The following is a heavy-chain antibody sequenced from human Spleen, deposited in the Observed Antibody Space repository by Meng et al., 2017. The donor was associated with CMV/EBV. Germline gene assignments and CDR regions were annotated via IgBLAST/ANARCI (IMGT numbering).Heavy chain of an antibody. CDR1: GGSFSGYY. CDR2: INHSGST. V-gene: IGHV4-34*01. Sequence: SETLSLTCAVYGGSFSGYYWTWIRQPPGKGLEWIGEINHSGSTHYDPSLESRVTLSVDPAKNQFTLKVNSVTAADTAVYYCARETGYWGRGTLVTVSS. J-gene: IGHJ4*02. CDR3: ARETGY.